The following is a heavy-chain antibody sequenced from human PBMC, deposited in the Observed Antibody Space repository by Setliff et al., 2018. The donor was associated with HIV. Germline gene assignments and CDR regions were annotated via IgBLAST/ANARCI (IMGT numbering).Heavy chain of an antibody. CDR3: ASHDNTGYKIDY. CDR1: NGSISRSSYY. D-gene: IGHD3-10*01. V-gene: IGHV4-39*01. J-gene: IGHJ4*01. Sequence: SETLSLTCAVSNGSISRSSYYWGWIRQPPGKGPEWVGSIYYSGSTYYSPSLKSRVTISVDTSTRKFFLHLTSVTAADSAVYFCASHDNTGYKIDYWGQGALVTVSS. CDR2: IYYSGST.